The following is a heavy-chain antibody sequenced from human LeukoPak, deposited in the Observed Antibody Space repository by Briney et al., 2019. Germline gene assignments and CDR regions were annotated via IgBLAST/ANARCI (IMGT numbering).Heavy chain of an antibody. CDR3: AKSGSQYCSGGTCYFDY. Sequence: GGSLRLSCAASGFTFSNYGMHWVRQAPGKGLEWVAVISYGGDTKYYADSVKGRFTISRDNSKNTLYLQMNSLTPEDTAVYYCAKSGSQYCSGGTCYFDYWGQGTLDTVSS. CDR2: ISYGGDTK. CDR1: GFTFSNYG. J-gene: IGHJ4*02. D-gene: IGHD2-15*01. V-gene: IGHV3-30*18.